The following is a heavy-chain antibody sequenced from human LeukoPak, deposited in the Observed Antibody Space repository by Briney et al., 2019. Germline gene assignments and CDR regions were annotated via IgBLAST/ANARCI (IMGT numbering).Heavy chain of an antibody. CDR3: ARDVLRFLEWLSVPDAFDI. J-gene: IGHJ3*02. Sequence: SETLSLTCTVSGGSISSGSYYWSWIRQPAGKGLEWIGRIYTSGSTNYNPSLKSRVTISVDTSKNQFSLKLSSVTAADTAVYYCARDVLRFLEWLSVPDAFDIWGQGTMVTVSS. CDR2: IYTSGST. CDR1: GGSISSGSYY. V-gene: IGHV4-61*02. D-gene: IGHD3-3*01.